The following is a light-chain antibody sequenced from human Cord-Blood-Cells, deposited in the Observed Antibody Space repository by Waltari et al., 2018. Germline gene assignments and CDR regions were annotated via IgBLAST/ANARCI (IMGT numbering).Light chain of an antibody. Sequence: QLVLTHSPSASASLRASVKPTCTLSSGHTSYAIAWPQPQPDKGPRYLMKLNSDGSHSKGDGIPDRFSGSSSGAERYLTISSLQSEDEADYYCQTWGTGIQVFGGGTKLTVL. CDR2: LNSDGSH. J-gene: IGLJ2*01. CDR3: QTWGTGIQV. V-gene: IGLV4-69*01. CDR1: SGHTSYA.